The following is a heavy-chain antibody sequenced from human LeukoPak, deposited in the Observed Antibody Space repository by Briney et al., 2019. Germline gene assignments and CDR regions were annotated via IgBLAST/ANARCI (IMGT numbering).Heavy chain of an antibody. Sequence: GGSLRLSCAASGFTFSSYGMHWVRQAPGKGLEWVAAISYYGSNKYYADSVKGRFTISRDNSKNTLYLQMNSLRAEDTAVYYCAKDSYGYSSGWYEYYFDYWGQGTLVTVSS. V-gene: IGHV3-30*18. D-gene: IGHD6-19*01. J-gene: IGHJ4*02. CDR1: GFTFSSYG. CDR3: AKDSYGYSSGWYEYYFDY. CDR2: ISYYGSNK.